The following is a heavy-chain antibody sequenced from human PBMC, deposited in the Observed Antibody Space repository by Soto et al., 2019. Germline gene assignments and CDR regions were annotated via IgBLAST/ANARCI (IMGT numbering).Heavy chain of an antibody. V-gene: IGHV3-66*01. CDR3: VRSSQGPTGYFDS. CDR2: IYSGGTT. J-gene: IGHJ4*02. CDR1: GITVSSSD. Sequence: EVQLVESGGGLVQPGGSPRLSCAASGITVSSSDMSWVRQAPGKGLEWVSVIYSGGTTYYADSVKGRFTISRDNSKNTLYLQMNSLRAEDTAVYYCVRSSQGPTGYFDSWGQETLVTVSS.